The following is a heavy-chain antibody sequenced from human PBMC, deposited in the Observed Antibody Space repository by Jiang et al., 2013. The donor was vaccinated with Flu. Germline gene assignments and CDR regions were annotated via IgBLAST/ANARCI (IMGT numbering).Heavy chain of an antibody. Sequence: LLKPSETLTLTCTVSNASISPYYWSWIRQPPGKGLDWIGYISFSGSTGFSPSLKSRVSMSVDTSNNLFSLNLKSVTAADTAVYYCVRHRIQLWSEFDLWGQGILVTVSS. V-gene: IGHV4-59*08. CDR3: VRHRIQLWSEFDL. D-gene: IGHD5-18*01. CDR1: NASISPYY. J-gene: IGHJ5*02. CDR2: ISFSGST.